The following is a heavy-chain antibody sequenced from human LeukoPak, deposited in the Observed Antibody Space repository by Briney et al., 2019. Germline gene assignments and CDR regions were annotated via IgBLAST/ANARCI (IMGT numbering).Heavy chain of an antibody. V-gene: IGHV3-33*01. Sequence: PGGSLRLSCAASGFTFSSYGMHWVRQAPGKGLEWVAVIWYDGSNKYYADSVKGRFTISRDNSKNTLYLQMNSLRAEDTAMYYCVPETAMVDYWGQGTLVTVSS. CDR3: VPETAMVDY. D-gene: IGHD5-18*01. CDR2: IWYDGSNK. CDR1: GFTFSSYG. J-gene: IGHJ4*02.